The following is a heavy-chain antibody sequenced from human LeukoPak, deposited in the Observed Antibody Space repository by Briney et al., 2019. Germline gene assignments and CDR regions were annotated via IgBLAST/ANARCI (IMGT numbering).Heavy chain of an antibody. J-gene: IGHJ4*02. Sequence: GASLRLSCAASGFTFSSSGLGWVRHAPGKGLECVSAIGTGVNNVYFADSVKGRFTISRDNSKNTLYLQMNSLRAEDTAVYYCAKTGPYYFDDWGQGILVTVSS. CDR1: GFTFSSSG. V-gene: IGHV3-23*01. D-gene: IGHD1-1*01. CDR2: IGTGVNNV. CDR3: AKTGPYYFDD.